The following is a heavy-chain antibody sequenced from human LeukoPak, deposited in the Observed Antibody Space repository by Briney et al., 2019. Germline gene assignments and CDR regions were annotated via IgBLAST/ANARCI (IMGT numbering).Heavy chain of an antibody. CDR2: IYYSGST. CDR1: GGSISSYY. D-gene: IGHD3-10*01. V-gene: IGHV4-59*01. J-gene: IGHJ6*03. CDR3: ARATFWFGELLSGDYYYYHMDV. Sequence: SETLSLTCTVSGGSISSYYWSWIRQPPGKGLEWIGYIYYSGSTNYNPSLKSRVTISVDTSKNQFSLKLSSVTAADTAVYYCARATFWFGELLSGDYYYYHMDVWGKGTTVTVSS.